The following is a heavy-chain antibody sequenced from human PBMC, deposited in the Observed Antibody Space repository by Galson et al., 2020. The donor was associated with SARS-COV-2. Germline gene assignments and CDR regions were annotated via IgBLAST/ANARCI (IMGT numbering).Heavy chain of an antibody. V-gene: IGHV4-34*01. J-gene: IGHJ3*02. D-gene: IGHD3-16*01. Sequence: SETLSLTCAVYGGSLIAYRWNWIRQPPGKRLEWIGETSHSGTTNSHPSLTSRVTISVDTSKNQFSLKLRSVTVADTAGYYCAREKREQLKNWGMGAFDIGGQGTMGTVSS. CDR3: AREKREQLKNWGMGAFDI. CDR2: TSHSGTT. CDR1: GGSLIAYR.